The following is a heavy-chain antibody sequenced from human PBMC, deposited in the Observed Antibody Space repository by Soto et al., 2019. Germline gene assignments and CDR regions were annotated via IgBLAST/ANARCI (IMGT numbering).Heavy chain of an antibody. CDR3: AGGYGDFWSGYPQAIDY. D-gene: IGHD3-3*01. V-gene: IGHV3-66*01. CDR2: IYSGGST. CDR1: GFTVSSNY. J-gene: IGHJ4*02. Sequence: EVQLVESGGGLVQPGGSLRLSCAASGFTVSSNYMSWVRQAPGKGLEWDSVIYSGGSTYYADSVKGRFTISRDNSKNTLYLQMNSLRAEDTAVYYCAGGYGDFWSGYPQAIDYWGQGTLVTVSS.